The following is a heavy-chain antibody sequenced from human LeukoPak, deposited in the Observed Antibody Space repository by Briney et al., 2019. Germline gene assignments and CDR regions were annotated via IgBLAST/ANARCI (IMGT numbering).Heavy chain of an antibody. CDR1: GRSISSYY. CDR3: ARVGKMATILDGPYYFDY. Sequence: SETLSLTCTVSGRSISSYYWSWIRQPPGKGLEWIGYIYYSGSTNYNPSLKSRVTISVDTSKNQFSLKLSSVTAADTAVYYCARVGKMATILDGPYYFDYWGQGTLVTVSS. CDR2: IYYSGST. D-gene: IGHD5-24*01. V-gene: IGHV4-59*01. J-gene: IGHJ4*02.